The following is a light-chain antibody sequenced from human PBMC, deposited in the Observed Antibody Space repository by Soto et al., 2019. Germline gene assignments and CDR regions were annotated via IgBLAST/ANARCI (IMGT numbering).Light chain of an antibody. CDR2: GTS. J-gene: IGKJ2*01. Sequence: IVLTQSPGTVSLSPGERATLSCRASETIGRAYFAWYQHRPGRTPRLVLSGTSNRAAGIPDRFGGSGSGADFTLTICGVEPEDSAVYYCHQYATTPFTFGQGTKLEI. CDR1: ETIGRAY. CDR3: HQYATTPFT. V-gene: IGKV3-20*01.